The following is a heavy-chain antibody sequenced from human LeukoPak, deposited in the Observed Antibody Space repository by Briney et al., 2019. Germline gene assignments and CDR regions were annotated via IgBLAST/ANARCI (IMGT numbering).Heavy chain of an antibody. CDR3: TRDQRLELQYYYYYGMDV. J-gene: IGHJ6*02. CDR1: GFTFGDYA. D-gene: IGHD1-7*01. V-gene: IGHV3-49*03. Sequence: GGSLRLSCTASGFTFGDYAMSWFRQAPGKGLEWVGFIRSKAYGGTTEYAASVKGRLTISRDDSKSIAYLQMNSLKTEDTAVYYCTRDQRLELQYYYYYGMDVWGQGTTVTVSS. CDR2: IRSKAYGGTT.